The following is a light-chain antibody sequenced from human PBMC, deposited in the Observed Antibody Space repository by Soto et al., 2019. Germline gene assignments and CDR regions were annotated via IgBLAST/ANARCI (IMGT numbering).Light chain of an antibody. V-gene: IGLV2-8*01. Sequence: QSVLTQPPSASGSPGQSVTISCTGTSSDLGDFYYVSWYQQHPGQVPKLMIYEVTKRPSGVPDRFSGSKSGNTASLTVSGLQAEDEADYYCSSRIGGTSVVFGGGTKVTV. CDR1: SSDLGDFYY. CDR2: EVT. CDR3: SSRIGGTSVV. J-gene: IGLJ2*01.